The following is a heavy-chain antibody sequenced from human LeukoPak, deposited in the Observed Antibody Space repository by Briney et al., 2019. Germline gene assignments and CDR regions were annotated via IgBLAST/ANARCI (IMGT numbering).Heavy chain of an antibody. V-gene: IGHV3-30*02. J-gene: IGHJ4*02. CDR3: ARYGSAFDY. CDR1: GFTFSGYG. D-gene: IGHD6-25*01. Sequence: GGSLRLSCAASGFTFSGYGMHWVRQPPGRGLEWVAFIRYDGSNKHYADSVKGRFTISRDNSKHTLFLQMNSVRAEDTALYYCARYGSAFDYWGQGTLVTISS. CDR2: IRYDGSNK.